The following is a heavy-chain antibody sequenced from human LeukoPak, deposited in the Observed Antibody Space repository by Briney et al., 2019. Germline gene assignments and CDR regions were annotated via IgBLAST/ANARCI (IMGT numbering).Heavy chain of an antibody. D-gene: IGHD3-10*01. V-gene: IGHV3-21*01. CDR2: TSSSRSDI. Sequence: GGSLRLSCAGSGFSLSSYSMKWVRQAPGKGLEWVSSTSSSRSDIYYADSVKGRFTISGDDAKNSLQLQMNRLRAEDTAIYYCARGGIIGKSYYYYYMDVWGKGTTVTVSS. CDR3: ARGGIIGKSYYYYYMDV. CDR1: GFSLSSYS. J-gene: IGHJ6*03.